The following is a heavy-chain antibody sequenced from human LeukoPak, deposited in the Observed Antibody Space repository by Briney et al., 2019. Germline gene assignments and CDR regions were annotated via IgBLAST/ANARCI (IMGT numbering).Heavy chain of an antibody. V-gene: IGHV1-18*01. CDR2: ISAYNGNT. D-gene: IGHD5-24*01. CDR1: GYTFTSYG. CDR3: ARDPMMATINNWFDP. J-gene: IGHJ5*02. Sequence: ASVKVSCKASGYTFTSYGISWVRQAPGQGLEWMGWISAYNGNTNYAQKLQGRVTMTTDTSTSTAYMELRSLRSDDTAVYYCARDPMMATINNWFDPWGQGTLVTVSS.